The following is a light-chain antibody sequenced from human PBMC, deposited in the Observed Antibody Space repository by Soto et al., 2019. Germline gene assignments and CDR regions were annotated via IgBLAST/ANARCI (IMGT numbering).Light chain of an antibody. V-gene: IGKV3-20*01. CDR1: QSVSSSY. J-gene: IGKJ2*01. CDR2: GAS. CDR3: QQYGTSLYT. Sequence: EIVLTQSPGTLSLSPGERATLSCRASQSVSSSYLAWYQRKPGQAPRLLIYGASSRATGIPDRFSGSGSETDFTLTINRLEPEDFAVYYCQQYGTSLYTFGQGTKLEIK.